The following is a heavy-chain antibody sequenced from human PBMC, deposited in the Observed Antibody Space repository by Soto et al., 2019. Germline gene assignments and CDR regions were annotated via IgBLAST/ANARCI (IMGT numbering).Heavy chain of an antibody. D-gene: IGHD2-8*02. J-gene: IGHJ5*02. CDR2: ISYGGGTT. CDR3: ARDLNHDTGP. V-gene: IGHV3-23*01. Sequence: GGSLRLSCAASEFTFSNYAMSWVRQAPGKGLEWVSAISYGGGTTYYADSVKGRFTISRDSSKNTLYLQMTSLRAEDMAVYYCARDLNHDTGPWGQGTQVTVSS. CDR1: EFTFSNYA.